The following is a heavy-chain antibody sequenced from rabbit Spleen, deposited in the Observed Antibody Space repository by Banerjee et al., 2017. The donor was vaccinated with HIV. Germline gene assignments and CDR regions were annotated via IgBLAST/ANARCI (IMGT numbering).Heavy chain of an antibody. Sequence: QEQLEESGGDLVKPEGSLTLTCTASGFSFSSSYWICWVRQAPGKGPEWIACVDANSGDTYYASWAKGRFTISKTSSTTVTLQMTSLTDADTATYFCARDAATSFSSYGMDLWGQGTLVTVS. J-gene: IGHJ6*01. CDR2: VDANSGDT. D-gene: IGHD8-1*01. V-gene: IGHV1S45*01. CDR1: GFSFSSSYW. CDR3: ARDAATSFSSYGMDL.